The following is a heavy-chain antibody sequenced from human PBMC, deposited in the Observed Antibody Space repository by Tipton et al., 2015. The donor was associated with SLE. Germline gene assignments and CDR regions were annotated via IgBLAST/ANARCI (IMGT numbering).Heavy chain of an antibody. J-gene: IGHJ4*02. CDR2: IRGSGATT. CDR1: GFTFSSYA. CDR3: VRDSITYSRSSGFDY. D-gene: IGHD6-6*01. Sequence: GSLRLSCAASGFTFSSYAMTWVRQAPGKGLEWVSSIRGSGATTYYADSVKGRFTISRDNSKDTMYIDMRSLRSEDTAVYYCVRDSITYSRSSGFDYWGQGTLVTVSS. V-gene: IGHV3-23*01.